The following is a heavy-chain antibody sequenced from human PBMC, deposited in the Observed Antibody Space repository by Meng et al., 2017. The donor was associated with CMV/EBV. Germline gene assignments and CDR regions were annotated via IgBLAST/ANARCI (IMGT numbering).Heavy chain of an antibody. CDR1: GLTFDDYA. CDR3: ARGGSLNYYDSSGSDAFDI. V-gene: IGHV3-9*03. CDR2: ISWNSGSI. J-gene: IGHJ3*02. D-gene: IGHD3-22*01. Sequence: GGSLRLSCAASGLTFDDYAMHWVRQAPGKGLEWVSGISWNSGSIGYADSVKGRFTISRDNAKNSLYLQMNSLRAEDMALYYCARGGSLNYYDSSGSDAFDIWGQGTMVTVSS.